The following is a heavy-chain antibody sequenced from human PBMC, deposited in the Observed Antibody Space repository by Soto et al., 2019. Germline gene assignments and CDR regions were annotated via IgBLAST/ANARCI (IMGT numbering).Heavy chain of an antibody. J-gene: IGHJ4*02. Sequence: GESLKISWRGSGYRFTSYWIGWVRQVPGKGLEWMGIIYPGDSDTRYSPAFQGQVTISADKSISTAYLQWSSLKASDTAMYYCARRADTVMVYDCWGQGTLVTVSS. CDR1: GYRFTSYW. V-gene: IGHV5-51*01. CDR3: ARRADTVMVYDC. CDR2: IYPGDSDT. D-gene: IGHD5-18*01.